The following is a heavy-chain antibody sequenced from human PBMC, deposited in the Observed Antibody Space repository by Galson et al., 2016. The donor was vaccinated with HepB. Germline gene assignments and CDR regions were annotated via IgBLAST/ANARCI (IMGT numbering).Heavy chain of an antibody. CDR1: GYTFTHYG. CDR2: ISTDNDNT. Sequence: QSGAEVKKPGASVKVSCKASGYTFTHYGLNWVRQAPGQGLEWMGWISTDNDNTNYAQKLQGRVTMTTDTSTSTAYMELRSLRSDDTAMYYCAREQGVGYAMDVWGQGTTVTVSS. CDR3: AREQGVGYAMDV. D-gene: IGHD1-26*01. J-gene: IGHJ6*02. V-gene: IGHV1-18*01.